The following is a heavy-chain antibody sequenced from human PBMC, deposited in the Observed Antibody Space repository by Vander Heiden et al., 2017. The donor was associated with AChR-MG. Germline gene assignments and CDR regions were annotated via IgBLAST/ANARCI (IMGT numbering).Heavy chain of an antibody. CDR1: GGSISSRSYY. J-gene: IGHJ6*02. D-gene: IGHD1-7*01. CDR3: ARRTTTYSAGYYYGMDV. CDR2: IYYSGST. Sequence: QLQLQASGPGLVKPSETLSLTCTVPGGSISSRSYYWGWIRQPPGKGLEWIGSIYYSGSTYYNPSLKSRVTISVDTSKNQFSLKLSSVTAADTAVYYCARRTTTYSAGYYYGMDVWGQGTTVTVSS. V-gene: IGHV4-39*01.